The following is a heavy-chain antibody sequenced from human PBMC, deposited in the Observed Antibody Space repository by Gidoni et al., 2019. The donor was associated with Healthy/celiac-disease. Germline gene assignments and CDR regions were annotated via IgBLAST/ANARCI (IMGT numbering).Heavy chain of an antibody. D-gene: IGHD3-16*01. CDR1: GFTFSTYW. V-gene: IGHV3-7*01. J-gene: IGHJ4*02. CDR3: ARLKSYVHLDY. CDR2: IKQDGSEK. Sequence: EVQLVESGGGLVQPGGSLRLSCAASGFTFSTYWMGWVRQAPGKGLEWVANIKQDGSEKYYVDSVKGRFTISRDNAKNSLYLQMNSLRAEDTAIYYCARLKSYVHLDYWGQGTLVTVFS.